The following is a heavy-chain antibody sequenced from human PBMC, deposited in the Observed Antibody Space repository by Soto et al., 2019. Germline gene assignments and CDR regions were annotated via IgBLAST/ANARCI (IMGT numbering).Heavy chain of an antibody. V-gene: IGHV4-39*07. CDR2: INHSGST. Sequence: PSETLSLTCTVSSGSISSGGYYWIWIRQSPGEGLEWIGEINHSGSTNYNPSLKSRVTMSVDTSKNQFSLKLSSVTAADTAVYYCARDSTRRGACDIWGQGTTVTVSS. CDR1: SGSISSGGYY. J-gene: IGHJ3*02. CDR3: ARDSTRRGACDI. D-gene: IGHD1-1*01.